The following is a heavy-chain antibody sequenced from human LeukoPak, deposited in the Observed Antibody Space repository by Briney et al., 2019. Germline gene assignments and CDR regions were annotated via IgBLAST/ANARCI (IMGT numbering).Heavy chain of an antibody. J-gene: IGHJ5*02. CDR3: ARGLRFLEWLKIDP. CDR2: MNPNSGNT. D-gene: IGHD3-3*01. Sequence: ASVKVSCKASGYTFTSCDINWVRRATGQGLGWRGWMNPNSGNTGYAQNFQGRVTITRNTPISTAYMELSSLRSEDTAVYYCARGLRFLEWLKIDPWGQGTLVTVSS. V-gene: IGHV1-8*03. CDR1: GYTFTSCD.